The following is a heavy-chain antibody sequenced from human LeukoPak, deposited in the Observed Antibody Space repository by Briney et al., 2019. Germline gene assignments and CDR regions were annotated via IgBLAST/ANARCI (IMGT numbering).Heavy chain of an antibody. J-gene: IGHJ4*02. V-gene: IGHV1-2*02. D-gene: IGHD2-15*01. CDR2: INPNSGGT. CDR3: ARSTAVVVTASTHSDY. CDR1: GYAFTYYY. Sequence: ASVKVSCKASGYAFTYYYIHWVRQAPGQGLEWMGWINPNSGGTKYAQNFQGRVIMTRDTSISTAYMEVSRLTSDDTAVYYCARSTAVVVTASTHSDYWGQGTLVTVSS.